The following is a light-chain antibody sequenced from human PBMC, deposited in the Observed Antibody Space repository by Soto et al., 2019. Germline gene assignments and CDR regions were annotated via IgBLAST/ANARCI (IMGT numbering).Light chain of an antibody. CDR2: KAS. CDR1: QSVSSW. Sequence: DIQMTQSPSTLSASLGDRVTITCRASQSVSSWLAWYQQKPGKAPNLLIYKASSLASGVPSRFSGSGSGTEFTLTISSLQPDDFATYYCQQYDSYPLTFGGGTKVEIK. J-gene: IGKJ4*01. CDR3: QQYDSYPLT. V-gene: IGKV1-5*03.